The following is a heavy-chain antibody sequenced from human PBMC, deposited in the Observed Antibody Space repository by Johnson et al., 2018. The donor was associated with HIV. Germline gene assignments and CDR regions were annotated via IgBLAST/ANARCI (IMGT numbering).Heavy chain of an antibody. V-gene: IGHV3-33*06. CDR1: GFTVSSYG. J-gene: IGHJ3*02. Sequence: VQLVESGGGVVQPGRSLRLSCAASGFTVSSYGMHWVRQAPGKGLEWVAVIWYDGSNKYYADSVKGRFTVSRDNYKNTLYLQMNSLRGEDTAVYYCAKVHSSSSNAFDIWGQGTLVTVSS. CDR2: IWYDGSNK. D-gene: IGHD6-6*01. CDR3: AKVHSSSSNAFDI.